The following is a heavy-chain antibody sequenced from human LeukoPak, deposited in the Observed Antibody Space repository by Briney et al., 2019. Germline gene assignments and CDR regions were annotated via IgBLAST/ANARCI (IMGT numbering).Heavy chain of an antibody. Sequence: PGGSLRLSCAASGFTFSSYGMHWVRQAPGKGLERVATINQDGSEKYYVDSVKGRFTISRDNARNSLYLQMNSLRAEDTAVYYCARARWELLMNAFDIWGQGTMVTVSS. J-gene: IGHJ3*02. V-gene: IGHV3-7*01. CDR3: ARARWELLMNAFDI. CDR1: GFTFSSYG. D-gene: IGHD1-26*01. CDR2: INQDGSEK.